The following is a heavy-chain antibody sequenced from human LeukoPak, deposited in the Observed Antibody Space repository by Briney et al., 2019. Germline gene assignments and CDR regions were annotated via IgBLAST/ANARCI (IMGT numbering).Heavy chain of an antibody. CDR2: IYSGGST. J-gene: IGHJ3*02. CDR3: ARDARTTWAAFDI. V-gene: IGHV3-53*01. Sequence: GGSLRLSCAAYGFTVSSNYMSWVRQAPGQGLEWVSVIYSGGSTYYADSVKGRFTISRDNSKNTLYLQMNSLRAEDTAVYYCARDARTTWAAFDIWGQGTMVTVSS. D-gene: IGHD4-17*01. CDR1: GFTVSSNY.